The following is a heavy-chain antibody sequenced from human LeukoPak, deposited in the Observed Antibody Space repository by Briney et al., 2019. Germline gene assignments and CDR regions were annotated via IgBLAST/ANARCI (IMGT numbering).Heavy chain of an antibody. CDR3: ARALVDGYKELGY. CDR2: ISAYNGNT. J-gene: IGHJ4*02. CDR1: GYTFTTYG. D-gene: IGHD5-24*01. V-gene: IGHV1-18*01. Sequence: ASVKVSCKASGYTFTTYGITWVRQAPGQGLEWMGWISAYNGNTNYAQKLQGRVTMTTDTSTSTAYLELRSLRSDDTAVYYCARALVDGYKELGYWGQGTLVTVSS.